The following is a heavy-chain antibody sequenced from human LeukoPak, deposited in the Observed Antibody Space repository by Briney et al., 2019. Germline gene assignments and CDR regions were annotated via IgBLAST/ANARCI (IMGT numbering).Heavy chain of an antibody. D-gene: IGHD3-16*01. CDR1: GITLSNYG. Sequence: PGGSLRLSCVVSGITLSNYGMSWVRQAPGKGLEWVSGISERGGSTNYADSVKGRFIISRDTSKSTVYLQMNSLRAEDTAVYYCAKDPQGDWGQGTLVTVSS. V-gene: IGHV3-23*01. J-gene: IGHJ4*02. CDR2: ISERGGST. CDR3: AKDPQGD.